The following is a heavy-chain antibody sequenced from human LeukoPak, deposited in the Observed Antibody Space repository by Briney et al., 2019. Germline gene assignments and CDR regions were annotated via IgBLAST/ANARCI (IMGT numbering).Heavy chain of an antibody. CDR2: TRNKANSYTT. CDR1: GFTFSDHY. CDR3: ARVTGYSSSQKPTYYYYYMDV. D-gene: IGHD6-6*01. J-gene: IGHJ6*03. Sequence: PGGSLRLSCAASGFTFSDHYMDWVRQAPGKGLEWVGRTRNKANSYTTEYAASVKGRFTISRDDSKNSLYLQKNSLKTEDTAVYYCARVTGYSSSQKPTYYYYYMDVWGKGTTVTVSS. V-gene: IGHV3-72*01.